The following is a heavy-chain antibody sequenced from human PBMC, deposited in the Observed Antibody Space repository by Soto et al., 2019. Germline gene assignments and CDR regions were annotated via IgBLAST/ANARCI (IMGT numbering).Heavy chain of an antibody. CDR2: ISGSGGST. D-gene: IGHD1-7*01. CDR3: AKGGNWNLIYYGMDV. CDR1: GFTFSSYA. V-gene: IGHV3-23*01. J-gene: IGHJ6*02. Sequence: GGSLRLSCAASGFTFSSYAMSWVRQAPGKGLEWVSAISGSGGSTYYADSVKGRFTISRDNSKNTLYLQMNSLRAEDTAVYYCAKGGNWNLIYYGMDVWGQGTTVTVSS.